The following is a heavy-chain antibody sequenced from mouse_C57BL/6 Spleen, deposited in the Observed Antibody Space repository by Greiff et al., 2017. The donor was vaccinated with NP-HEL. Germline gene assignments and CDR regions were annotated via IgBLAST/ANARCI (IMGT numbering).Heavy chain of an antibody. CDR3: ARYGNYEDYAMDY. J-gene: IGHJ4*01. V-gene: IGHV1-20*01. CDR1: GYSFTGYF. Sequence: DVKLQKSGPELVKPGDSVKISCKASGYSFTGYFMNWVMQSHGKSLEWIGRINPYNGDTFYNQKFKGKATLTVDKSSSTAHMELRSLTSEDSAVYYCARYGNYEDYAMDYWGQGTSVTVSS. CDR2: INPYNGDT. D-gene: IGHD2-1*01.